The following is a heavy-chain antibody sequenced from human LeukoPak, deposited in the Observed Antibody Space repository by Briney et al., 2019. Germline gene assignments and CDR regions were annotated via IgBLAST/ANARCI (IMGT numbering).Heavy chain of an antibody. CDR2: ISGGGGST. V-gene: IGHV3-23*01. CDR3: AKDLRSSGWKYYFDY. D-gene: IGHD6-19*01. CDR1: GFASSNYA. J-gene: IGHJ4*02. Sequence: PGGSLRLSCAASGFASSNYAMSWVRQAPEKGLEWVSVISGGGGSTFYADSVKGRFTISRDTSKNTLYLQMNSLKAEDTAVYYCAKDLRSSGWKYYFDYWGQGTLVTVSS.